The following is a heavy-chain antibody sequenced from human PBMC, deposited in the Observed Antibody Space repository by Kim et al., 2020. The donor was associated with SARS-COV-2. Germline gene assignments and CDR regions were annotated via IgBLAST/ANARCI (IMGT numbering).Heavy chain of an antibody. CDR3: ARGLGGDLLSHLFDP. CDR2: IYYSGST. V-gene: IGHV4-30-4*01. CDR1: GGSISSGDYY. D-gene: IGHD2-21*01. Sequence: SETLSLTCTVSGGSISSGDYYWSWIRQPPGKGLEWIGYIYYSGSTYYNPSLKSRVTISVDTSKNQFSLKLSSVTAADTAVYYCARGLGGDLLSHLFDPWGQGALVTVSS. J-gene: IGHJ5*02.